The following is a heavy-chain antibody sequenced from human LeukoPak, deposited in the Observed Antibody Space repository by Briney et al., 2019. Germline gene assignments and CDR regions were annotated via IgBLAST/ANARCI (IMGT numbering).Heavy chain of an antibody. Sequence: SQTLSLTCAISGDSVSSNSAAWNWLRQSPSRGLEWLGRTYYRSKWYNDYAVSVKSRITINPDTSKNQLSLQLNSVTPEDTAVYYCAREDILTGFGFTWGQGTLVTVSS. CDR3: AREDILTGFGFT. V-gene: IGHV6-1*01. D-gene: IGHD3-9*01. J-gene: IGHJ4*02. CDR1: GDSVSSNSAA. CDR2: TYYRSKWYN.